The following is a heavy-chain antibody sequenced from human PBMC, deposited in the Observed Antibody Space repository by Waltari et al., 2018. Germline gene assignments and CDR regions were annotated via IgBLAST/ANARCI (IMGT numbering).Heavy chain of an antibody. J-gene: IGHJ4*02. Sequence: QVQLVQSGAAVKQPGSSVQVSCTVSVYTLTELSMPWVRQAPGNGLEWMGGFDHEDGETIYAQKFQGRVTMTEDTSTDTAYMELSSLRAEDTAVYYCATGTPGRRIVVVDWGQGTLVTVSS. CDR1: VYTLTELS. D-gene: IGHD2-15*01. V-gene: IGHV1-24*01. CDR2: FDHEDGET. CDR3: ATGTPGRRIVVVD.